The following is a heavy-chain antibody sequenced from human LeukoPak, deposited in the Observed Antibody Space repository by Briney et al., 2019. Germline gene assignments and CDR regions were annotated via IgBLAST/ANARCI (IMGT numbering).Heavy chain of an antibody. Sequence: PGGSLRLSCAASGFTFNNCWMAWVRQAPGKGLEWVANTKQDESTRNYVDSVKGRFTISRDNAQNSLHLQMNSLRAEDTAVYYCARDDGGSLDYWGQGTLVTVSS. CDR3: ARDDGGSLDY. J-gene: IGHJ4*02. CDR1: GFTFNNCW. D-gene: IGHD1-26*01. CDR2: TKQDESTR. V-gene: IGHV3-7*01.